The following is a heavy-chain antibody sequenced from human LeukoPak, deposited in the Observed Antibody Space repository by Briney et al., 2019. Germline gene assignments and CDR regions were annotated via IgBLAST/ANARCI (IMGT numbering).Heavy chain of an antibody. CDR3: AKVVRSSGYYHTLDY. D-gene: IGHD3-22*01. J-gene: IGHJ4*02. CDR1: GFTFSHYA. CDR2: IDASGGAT. Sequence: PGGSLRLSCAASGFTFSHYAMYWVRQAPGKGLEWVSSIDASGGATYYADSVKGRFTISRDNSKNTFYLQMNNLRAEDTAVYYCAKVVRSSGYYHTLDYWGQGTLVTVSS. V-gene: IGHV3-23*01.